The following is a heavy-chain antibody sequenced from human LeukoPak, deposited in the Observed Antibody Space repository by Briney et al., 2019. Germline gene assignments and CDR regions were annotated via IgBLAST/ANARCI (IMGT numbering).Heavy chain of an antibody. Sequence: GGSLRLSCVASGFTFSSYSMHWVRQAPGNGLEWVAVISHDGSHKSYADSVRGRFTISRDNSKNTLSLQMNTLRPEDTALFYCARDPNRLADYGGDYFDHWGQGTLVTVSS. V-gene: IGHV3-30*04. D-gene: IGHD4-23*01. CDR3: ARDPNRLADYGGDYFDH. J-gene: IGHJ4*02. CDR2: ISHDGSHK. CDR1: GFTFSSYS.